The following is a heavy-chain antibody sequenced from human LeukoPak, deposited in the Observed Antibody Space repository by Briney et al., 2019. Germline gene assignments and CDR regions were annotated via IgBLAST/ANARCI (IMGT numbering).Heavy chain of an antibody. CDR1: GFTFSSYS. J-gene: IGHJ4*02. D-gene: IGHD6-13*01. CDR2: ISNSGSTT. V-gene: IGHV3-48*01. CDR3: ARGGEYSSSWYGNLNY. Sequence: GGSLRLSCAASGFTFSSYSMNWVRQAPGKGLEWVSYISNSGSTTYYADSVKGRFTISRDNAKNSLYLQMNSLRVEDTAVYYCARGGEYSSSWYGNLNYWGQGTLVTVSS.